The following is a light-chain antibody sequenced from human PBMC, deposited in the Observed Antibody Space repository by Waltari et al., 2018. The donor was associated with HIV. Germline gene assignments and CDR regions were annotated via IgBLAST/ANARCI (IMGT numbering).Light chain of an antibody. CDR1: SSDVGGYNY. CDR3: SSYTSSNTLPYV. Sequence: QSALTQPASVSGSPGQSIPISCTGTSSDVGGYNYVSWYQQHPGNAPKLMIYDVSNRPSGVSNRFSGSKSGNTASLTISGLQAEDEADYYCSSYTSSNTLPYVFGTGTKVTVL. V-gene: IGLV2-14*03. J-gene: IGLJ1*01. CDR2: DVS.